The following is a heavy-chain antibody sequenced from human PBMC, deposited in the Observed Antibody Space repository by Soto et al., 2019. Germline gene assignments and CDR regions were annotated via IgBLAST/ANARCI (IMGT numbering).Heavy chain of an antibody. Sequence: TLSLTCTVSAGSIRSNYWSWFRQPPGKGLEWIGYIYYSGSTNYNPSLKSRVTISVDTSKNQFSLKLSSVTAADTAVYYCARQERPRGYFSLFAYWGHLTL. CDR2: IYYSGST. J-gene: IGHJ4*01. CDR1: AGSIRSNY. CDR3: ARQERPRGYFSLFAY. V-gene: IGHV4-59*01. D-gene: IGHD3-22*01.